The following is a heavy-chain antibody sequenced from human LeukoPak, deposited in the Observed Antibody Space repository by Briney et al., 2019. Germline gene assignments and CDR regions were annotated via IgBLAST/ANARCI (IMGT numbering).Heavy chain of an antibody. Sequence: GGSLRLSCAASGFTFSSYAMSWVRQAPGKGLEWVSAISGSGGNTYYADSVKGRFTISRDNSKKTLYLKMNSLRAEDTAVYYCAKQLGYCSDGNCYFDFWGQGTLVTVSS. J-gene: IGHJ4*02. D-gene: IGHD2-15*01. CDR1: GFTFSSYA. CDR3: AKQLGYCSDGNCYFDF. CDR2: ISGSGGNT. V-gene: IGHV3-23*01.